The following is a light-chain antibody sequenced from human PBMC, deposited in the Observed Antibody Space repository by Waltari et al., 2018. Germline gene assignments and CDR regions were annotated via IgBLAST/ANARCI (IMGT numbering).Light chain of an antibody. CDR3: QQYNNWPPRAT. V-gene: IGKV3D-15*01. Sequence: EIVMTRSPATLSVSPGERATLSCRASQSVSSNLAWYQQKPGQAPRRLMYGASTRATGIPARFSGSGSGTEFTLTISSLQSEDFALYYCQQYNNWPPRATFGGGTKVELK. CDR2: GAS. CDR1: QSVSSN. J-gene: IGKJ4*01.